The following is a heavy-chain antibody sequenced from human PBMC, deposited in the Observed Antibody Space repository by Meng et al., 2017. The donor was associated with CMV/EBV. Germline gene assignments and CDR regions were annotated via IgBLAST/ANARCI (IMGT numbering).Heavy chain of an antibody. J-gene: IGHJ4*02. Sequence: SVKVSCKASVGTFSSYAISWVRQAPGQGLEWMGGIIPILGIANYAQKFQGRVTITADKSTSTAYMELSSLRSEDTAVYYCAIQLGYCSSTSCERDFDYWGQGTLVTVSS. CDR3: AIQLGYCSSTSCERDFDY. CDR1: VGTFSSYA. D-gene: IGHD2-2*01. V-gene: IGHV1-69*10. CDR2: IIPILGIA.